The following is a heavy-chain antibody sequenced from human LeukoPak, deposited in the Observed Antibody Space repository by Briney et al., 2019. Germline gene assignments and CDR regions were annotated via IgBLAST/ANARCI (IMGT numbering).Heavy chain of an antibody. CDR2: IYTSGST. CDR3: AREFVVVPAAIGTLYNWFDP. J-gene: IGHJ5*02. V-gene: IGHV4-61*02. D-gene: IGHD2-2*01. CDR1: GGSISSGGYY. Sequence: SETLSLTCTVSGGSISSGGYYWSWIRQPAGKGLEWIGRIYTSGSTNYNPSLKSRVTMSVDTSKNQFSLKLSSVTAADTAVYYCAREFVVVPAAIGTLYNWFDPWGQGTLVTVSS.